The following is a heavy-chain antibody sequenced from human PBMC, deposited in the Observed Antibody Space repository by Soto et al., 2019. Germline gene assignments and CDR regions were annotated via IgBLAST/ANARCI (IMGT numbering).Heavy chain of an antibody. CDR3: ARGTPYTTGWYYFDF. Sequence: LRLSCAASGFTVTTYGMHWVRQAPGKGLEWVAVISYDGTNKFYEDSVDGRFTISRDNSKNTLFLQMNSLRPEDTAVYYCARGTPYTTGWYYFDFWGQGTLVTVSS. CDR2: ISYDGTNK. CDR1: GFTVTTYG. J-gene: IGHJ4*02. V-gene: IGHV3-30*03. D-gene: IGHD6-19*01.